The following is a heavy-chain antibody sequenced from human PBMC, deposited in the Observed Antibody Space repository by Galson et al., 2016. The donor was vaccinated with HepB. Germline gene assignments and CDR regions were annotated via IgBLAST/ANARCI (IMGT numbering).Heavy chain of an antibody. J-gene: IGHJ4*02. D-gene: IGHD2/OR15-2a*01. CDR3: VKESGVDDSTTGLGF. CDR2: ITWNSRSK. Sequence: SLRLSCAASGFTFDDYTMHWVRQAPGKALEWVSLITWNSRSKYYADSVKGRFTISRDNSNNSLSLQMNSLRTEDSALYYCVKESGVDDSTTGLGFWGQGTLVTVSS. V-gene: IGHV3-43*01. CDR1: GFTFDDYT.